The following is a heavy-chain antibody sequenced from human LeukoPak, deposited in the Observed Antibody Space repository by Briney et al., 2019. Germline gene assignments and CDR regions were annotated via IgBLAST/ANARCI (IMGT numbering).Heavy chain of an antibody. CDR2: LHADGNEK. CDR3: ARGGYSFDY. V-gene: IGHV3-7*01. CDR1: GFSLSGYW. Sequence: PGGSLRLSCAAYGFSLSGYWMSWVRQAPGKELEWVARLHADGNEKYFVHSVKGRFTVSRDKAKNSLYLQMNRLRVEDTSVYYCARGGYSFDYLGQGTLVSVSS. D-gene: IGHD5-12*01. J-gene: IGHJ4*02.